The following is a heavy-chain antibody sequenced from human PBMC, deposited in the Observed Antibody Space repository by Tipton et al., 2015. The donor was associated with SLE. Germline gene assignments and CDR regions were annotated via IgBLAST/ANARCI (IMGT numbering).Heavy chain of an antibody. J-gene: IGHJ4*02. Sequence: SLRLSCAASGFTFSSYSMDWVRQAPGKGLEWVSSLSSISSYIYYADSVKGRFTISRDNAKNSLYLQMNSLRAEDTAVYYCARDGTSSSSSFDYWGQGTLVTVSS. D-gene: IGHD6-13*01. CDR3: ARDGTSSSSSFDY. CDR1: GFTFSSYS. V-gene: IGHV3-21*03. CDR2: LSSISSYI.